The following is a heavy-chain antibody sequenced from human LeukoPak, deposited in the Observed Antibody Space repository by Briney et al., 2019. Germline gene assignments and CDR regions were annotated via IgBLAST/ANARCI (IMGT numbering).Heavy chain of an antibody. CDR1: GFTFSNYA. D-gene: IGHD3-10*01. J-gene: IGHJ4*02. V-gene: IGHV3-23*01. CDR2: ISGSGDNT. CDR3: AKGSPQITMVRGVISTPFDY. Sequence: GGSLRLSCAASGFTFSNYAMSWVRQAPGKGLEWVSAISGSGDNTYYADSVKGRFTISRDNSKNTLYLQMNSLRAEDTAVYYCAKGSPQITMVRGVISTPFDYWGQGTLVTVSS.